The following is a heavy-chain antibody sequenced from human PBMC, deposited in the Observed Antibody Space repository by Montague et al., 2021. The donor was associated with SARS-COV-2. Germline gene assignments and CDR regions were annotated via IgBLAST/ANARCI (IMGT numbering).Heavy chain of an antibody. Sequence: SETLSLTCTVSGGSVSSGGYYWSWIRQPPGKGLEWIGYIYDSGSTNYNPSLKSRVTISLDTSKNQLSLKLTSVTAADKAVYDCARVSLAAAATRSDYWGQGTLVTVSS. J-gene: IGHJ4*02. V-gene: IGHV4-61*08. D-gene: IGHD6-13*01. CDR3: ARVSLAAAATRSDY. CDR2: IYDSGST. CDR1: GGSVSSGGYY.